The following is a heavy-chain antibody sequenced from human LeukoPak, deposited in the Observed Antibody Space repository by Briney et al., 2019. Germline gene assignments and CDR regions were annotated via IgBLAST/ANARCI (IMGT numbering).Heavy chain of an antibody. J-gene: IGHJ4*02. Sequence: GGSLRLSCAASGFTFSSYAMHWVRQAPGKGLEWVAVISYDGSNKYYADSVKGRFTISRDNSKNTLYLQMNSLRAEDTAVYYRARVLYYYDSSADFDCWGQGTLVTVSS. CDR3: ARVLYYYDSSADFDC. CDR1: GFTFSSYA. V-gene: IGHV3-30-3*01. D-gene: IGHD3-22*01. CDR2: ISYDGSNK.